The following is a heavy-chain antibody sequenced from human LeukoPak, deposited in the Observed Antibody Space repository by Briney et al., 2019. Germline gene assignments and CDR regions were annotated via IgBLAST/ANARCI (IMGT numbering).Heavy chain of an antibody. V-gene: IGHV4-59*11. J-gene: IGHJ5*02. CDR2: IRYTGAT. CDR1: GDSISGHY. D-gene: IGHD3-16*01. Sequence: SETLSLTCTVSGDSISGHYCSWIRQSPGKGLEWIGYIRYTGATNYNPYLQSRITISVDMPKNQFSLRLNSVTATDTAVYYCARLHALGAEEFDPWGQGTLVTVSS. CDR3: ARLHALGAEEFDP.